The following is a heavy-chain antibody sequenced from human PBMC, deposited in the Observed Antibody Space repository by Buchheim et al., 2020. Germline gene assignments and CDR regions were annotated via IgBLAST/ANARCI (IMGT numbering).Heavy chain of an antibody. J-gene: IGHJ4*02. Sequence: QVQLVESGGGVVQPGRSLRLSCAASGFTFSSYGMHWVRQAPGKGLEWVAVISYDGSNKYYADSVKGRFTISRDNSKNPLDLQMNSLRAEDTAVYYCAALAAAGTLDYWGQGTL. D-gene: IGHD6-13*01. V-gene: IGHV3-30*03. CDR2: ISYDGSNK. CDR3: AALAAAGTLDY. CDR1: GFTFSSYG.